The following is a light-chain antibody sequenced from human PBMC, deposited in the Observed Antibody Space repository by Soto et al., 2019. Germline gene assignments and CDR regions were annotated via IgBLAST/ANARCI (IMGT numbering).Light chain of an antibody. CDR2: KVS. Sequence: QYGLTQPAAVSWSPRQSITISCTGTISDVGAYNYVSWYQHHPGSAPKLVIYKVSNRPSGVSNRFSGSKSGNSASLTISGLQAEDEADYYCGSYTTSNSYVFGTGTKVTVL. J-gene: IGLJ1*01. CDR1: ISDVGAYNY. V-gene: IGLV2-14*01. CDR3: GSYTTSNSYV.